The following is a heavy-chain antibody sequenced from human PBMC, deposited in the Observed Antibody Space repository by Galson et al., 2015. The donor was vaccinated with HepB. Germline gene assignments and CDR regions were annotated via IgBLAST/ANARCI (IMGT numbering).Heavy chain of an antibody. CDR2: IYYDGSNK. D-gene: IGHD1-26*01. V-gene: IGHV3-33*08. CDR3: ARDAVGGSYPGAFDP. Sequence: SLRLSCAASGFTFSSYGMHWVRQAPGKGLEWVAVIYYDGSNKYYADSVKGRFTISRDNSKNILYLQMNSLRAEDTAVYYCARDAVGGSYPGAFDPWGQGTLVTVSS. CDR1: GFTFSSYG. J-gene: IGHJ5*02.